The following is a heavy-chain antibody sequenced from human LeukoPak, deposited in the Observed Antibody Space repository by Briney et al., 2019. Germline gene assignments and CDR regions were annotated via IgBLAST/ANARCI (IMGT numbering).Heavy chain of an antibody. V-gene: IGHV4-31*03. CDR3: ARDVSGAMT. CDR2: IYYSGST. Sequence: SETLSLTCTVSVGSISSGGYYWSWIRQHPGKGLGWIGYIYYSGSTYYNPSLKSRVTISVDMSKNQFSLKLSSVTAEDTAVYYCARDVSGAMTWGQGTLVTVSS. CDR1: VGSISSGGYY. J-gene: IGHJ4*02. D-gene: IGHD4/OR15-4a*01.